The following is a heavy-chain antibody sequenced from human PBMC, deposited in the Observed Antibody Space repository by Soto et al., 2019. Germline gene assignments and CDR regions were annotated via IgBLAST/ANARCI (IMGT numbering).Heavy chain of an antibody. Sequence: EVQLVESGGVVVQPGGSLRLSCAASGFTFDDYTMHWVRQAPGKGLEWVSLISWDGGSTYYADSVKGRFTISRDNSKNSLYLQMNSLRTEDTAVYYCAKDIGMVRGAYYDGMDVWGQGTTVTVSS. V-gene: IGHV3-43*01. J-gene: IGHJ6*02. CDR2: ISWDGGST. CDR1: GFTFDDYT. CDR3: AKDIGMVRGAYYDGMDV. D-gene: IGHD3-10*01.